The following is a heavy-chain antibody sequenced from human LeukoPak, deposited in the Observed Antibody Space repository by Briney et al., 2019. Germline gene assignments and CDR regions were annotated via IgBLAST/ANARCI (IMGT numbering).Heavy chain of an antibody. Sequence: ASVKVSCKASGYIFTAYYMYWVRQAPGQGLEWMGWINPNSGGTNYAQKFQGRVTMTRDTSISTAYMELSRLRSDDTAVYYCARVTHSSSFGVIRGGLLDYWGQGTLVTVSS. CDR1: GYIFTAYY. CDR2: INPNSGGT. V-gene: IGHV1-2*02. J-gene: IGHJ4*02. CDR3: ARVTHSSSFGVIRGGLLDY. D-gene: IGHD6-6*01.